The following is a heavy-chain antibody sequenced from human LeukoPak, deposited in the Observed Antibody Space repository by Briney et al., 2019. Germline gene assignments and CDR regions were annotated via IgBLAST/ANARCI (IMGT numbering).Heavy chain of an antibody. CDR2: IYSGGST. Sequence: GGSLRLSCAASGFTVRSNYMSWVRQAPGKGLEWVSVIYSGGSTYYADSVKGRFTISRHNSKNTLYLQMNSLRAEDTAVYYCAREGRYDSSGYYTDYWGQGTLVTVSS. CDR1: GFTVRSNY. CDR3: AREGRYDSSGYYTDY. D-gene: IGHD3-22*01. J-gene: IGHJ4*02. V-gene: IGHV3-53*04.